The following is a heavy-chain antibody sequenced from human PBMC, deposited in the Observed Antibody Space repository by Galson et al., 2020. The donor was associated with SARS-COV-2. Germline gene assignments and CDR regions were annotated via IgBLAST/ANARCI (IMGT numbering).Heavy chain of an antibody. J-gene: IGHJ6*02. CDR1: GFTFSSYE. Sequence: GGSLRLSCAASGFTFSSYEMNWVRQAPGKGLEWVSYISSSGSTIYYADSVKGRFTISRDNAKNSLYLQMNSLRAEDTAVYYCARGGDVFAWYGMDVWGQGTTVTVSS. V-gene: IGHV3-48*03. CDR3: ARGGDVFAWYGMDV. D-gene: IGHD3-16*01. CDR2: ISSSGSTI.